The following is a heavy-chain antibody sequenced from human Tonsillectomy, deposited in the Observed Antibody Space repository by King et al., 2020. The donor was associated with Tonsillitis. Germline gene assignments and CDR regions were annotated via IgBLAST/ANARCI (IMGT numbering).Heavy chain of an antibody. Sequence: VQLPLWGAGLLKPSETLSLTCVVYGGSFSGYYWSWIRQPPGKGLEWIGEINHSGSTNYNPSLKSRVTISVDTSKNHFSLKLSSVTAADTAVYYCARREVVAAATDYFDYWGRGTLVTVSS. J-gene: IGHJ4*02. V-gene: IGHV4-34*01. D-gene: IGHD2-15*01. CDR2: INHSGST. CDR1: GGSFSGYY. CDR3: ARREVVAAATDYFDY.